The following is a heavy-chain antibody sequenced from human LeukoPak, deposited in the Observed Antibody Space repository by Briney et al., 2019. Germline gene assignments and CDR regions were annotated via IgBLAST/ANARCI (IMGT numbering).Heavy chain of an antibody. V-gene: IGHV4-39*01. CDR2: IYYSGST. D-gene: IGHD5-18*01. J-gene: IGHJ4*02. CDR1: GGSISSSSYY. CDR3: VLWLPSFDY. Sequence: SETLSLTCTVSGGSISSSSYYWGWIRQPPGKGLEWIGSIYYSGSTYYNPSLKSRVTISVDTSKNQFSLKLSSVTAADTAVYYCVLWLPSFDYWGQGTLVTVSS.